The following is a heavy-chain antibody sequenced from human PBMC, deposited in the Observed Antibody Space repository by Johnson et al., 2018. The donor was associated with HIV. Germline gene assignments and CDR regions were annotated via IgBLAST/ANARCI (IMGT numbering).Heavy chain of an antibody. CDR1: GFTFSDYY. CDR2: ISSTDTSK. J-gene: IGHJ3*01. V-gene: IGHV3-11*04. Sequence: VQLVESGGGLVKPGGSLRLSCAASGFTFSDYYMSWIRQAPGKGLEWVSYISSTDTSKNYADSVKGRFTISRDNAKNSLYLQMNSLPPEDTAVYYCATEGAAAAAGPSDAFDLWGQGTMVTVSS. CDR3: ATEGAAAAAGPSDAFDL. D-gene: IGHD6-13*01.